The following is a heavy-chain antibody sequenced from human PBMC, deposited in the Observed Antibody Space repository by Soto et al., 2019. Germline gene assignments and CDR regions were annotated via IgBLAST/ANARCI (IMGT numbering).Heavy chain of an antibody. D-gene: IGHD2-15*01. Sequence: EVQLVESGGGLVQPGGSLKLSFAASGFSFSDSPIHWVRQASGKGLEWVGRITSKASSYATAYVASVKGRFTISRDDSKNTAYLQMNSLKTEDTAVYYCTRGYCSSGSCFQFDYWGQGTLVTVSS. V-gene: IGHV3-73*01. J-gene: IGHJ4*02. CDR1: GFSFSDSP. CDR3: TRGYCSSGSCFQFDY. CDR2: ITSKASSYAT.